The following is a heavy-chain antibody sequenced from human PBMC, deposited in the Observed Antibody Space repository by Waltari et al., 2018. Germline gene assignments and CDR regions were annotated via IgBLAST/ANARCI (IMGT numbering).Heavy chain of an antibody. CDR1: GGAIISSIYY. CDR3: ARDPAPSDYFDS. D-gene: IGHD6-6*01. V-gene: IGHV4-39*07. J-gene: IGHJ4*02. CDR2: IYYSDYT. Sequence: QLQLQESGPGLVRPSETLSLTCTVSGGAIISSIYYWGLIRQPPGKGLEWIGNIYYSDYTYFNPSLKSRGTISSDTSRNQFSLKLTSVTAADTAVYYCARDPAPSDYFDSWGQGTLVTVSS.